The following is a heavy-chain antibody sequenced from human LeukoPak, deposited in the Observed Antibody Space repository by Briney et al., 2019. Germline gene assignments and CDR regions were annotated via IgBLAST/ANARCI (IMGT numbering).Heavy chain of an antibody. V-gene: IGHV4-59*01. CDR1: GGSISSYY. CDR2: FYYSGST. J-gene: IGHJ3*02. Sequence: PSETLSLTCIVSGGSISSYYWSWIRQPPGKGLEWIGYFYYSGSTNYNPSLKSRVTISVDTSKNQFSLKLSSATAADTAVYYCARTVHAFDIWGQGTMVTVSS. CDR3: ARTVHAFDI.